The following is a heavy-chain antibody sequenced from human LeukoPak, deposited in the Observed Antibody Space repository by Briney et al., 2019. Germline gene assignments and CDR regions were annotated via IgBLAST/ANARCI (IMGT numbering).Heavy chain of an antibody. CDR2: ITAYNGNT. CDR1: GYXFTNYA. CDR3: ARGEGFLDY. J-gene: IGHJ4*02. Sequence: ASLKVSCEASGYXFTNYAISWVRQAPGQGLEWMGWITAYNGNTNYALKLQGRVTMTTDTSTNTAYMELRSLRSDDTAVYFCARGEGFLDYWGQGTLVTVSS. V-gene: IGHV1-18*01.